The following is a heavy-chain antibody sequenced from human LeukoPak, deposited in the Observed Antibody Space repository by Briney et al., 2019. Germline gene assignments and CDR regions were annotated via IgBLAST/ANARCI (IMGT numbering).Heavy chain of an antibody. CDR3: AVYCGGDCYSGVNNWFDP. Sequence: KASETLSLTCAVSGGSISSSNWWSWVRQPPGKGLEWIGEIYPSGSTNYNPSLKSRVTISVDKSKNQFSLNLSSVTAADTAVYYCAVYCGGDCYSGVNNWFDPWGQGTLVTVSS. D-gene: IGHD2-21*02. J-gene: IGHJ5*02. CDR2: IYPSGST. CDR1: GGSISSSNW. V-gene: IGHV4-4*02.